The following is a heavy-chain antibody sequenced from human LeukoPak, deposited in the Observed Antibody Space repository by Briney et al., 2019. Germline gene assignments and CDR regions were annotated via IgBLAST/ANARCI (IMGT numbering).Heavy chain of an antibody. CDR3: AKDRGGSYWVYFDY. CDR2: ISGSGGST. V-gene: IGHV3-23*01. J-gene: IGHJ4*02. CDR1: GFIFSSYA. Sequence: GGSLRLSCAGSGFIFSSYAMSWVRQAPGKGLEWVSAISGSGGSTYYADSVKGRFTISRDNSKNTLYLQMNSLRAEDTAVYYCAKDRGGSYWVYFDYWGQGTLVTVSS. D-gene: IGHD1-26*01.